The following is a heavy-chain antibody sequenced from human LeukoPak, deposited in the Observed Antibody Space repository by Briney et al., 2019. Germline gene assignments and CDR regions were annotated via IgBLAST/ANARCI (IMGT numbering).Heavy chain of an antibody. CDR2: IYHSGST. CDR3: ARPGLAYCGGDCYSSDGYYFDY. CDR1: GGSISSSNW. V-gene: IGHV4-4*02. J-gene: IGHJ4*02. D-gene: IGHD2-21*01. Sequence: SETLSLTCAVSGGSISSSNWWSWVRQPPGKGLEWIGEIYHSGSTNYNPSLKSRLTISVDMSKKQFFLRLSSVTAADTAMYYCARPGLAYCGGDCYSSDGYYFDYWGQGTLVTVSS.